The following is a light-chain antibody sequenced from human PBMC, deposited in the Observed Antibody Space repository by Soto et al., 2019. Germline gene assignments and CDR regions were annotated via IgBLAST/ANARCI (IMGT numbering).Light chain of an antibody. J-gene: IGKJ1*01. CDR3: QKYNSAPWT. CDR1: QGISNF. Sequence: DIQMTQSPSSLSASVGDRVTITCPASQGISNFLAWHQQKPGKVPKLLIYAASTLQSGVPSRFSGSGSGTDFTLTITSLQPEDVATYYCQKYNSAPWTFGQGTRVEIK. CDR2: AAS. V-gene: IGKV1-27*01.